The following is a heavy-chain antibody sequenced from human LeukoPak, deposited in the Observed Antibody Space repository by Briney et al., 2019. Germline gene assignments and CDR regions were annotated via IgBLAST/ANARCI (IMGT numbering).Heavy chain of an antibody. CDR3: AREASRAAVT. Sequence: SETLSLTCTVSGGSISSYYWSWIRQPPGKGLEGMGYIYYSGRTNYNPSLKSPVTLSVDPSKNQFSLKLSSVTAADTAVYYCAREASRAAVTWGQGTLVTVSS. V-gene: IGHV4-59*01. J-gene: IGHJ5*02. CDR1: GGSISSYY. CDR2: IYYSGRT. D-gene: IGHD6-13*01.